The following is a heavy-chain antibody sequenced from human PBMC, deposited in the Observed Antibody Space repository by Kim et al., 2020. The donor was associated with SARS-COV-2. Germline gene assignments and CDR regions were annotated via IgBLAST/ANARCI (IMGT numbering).Heavy chain of an antibody. CDR3: ARNLVGDTDLGP. CDR2: ISYEGSTQ. CDR1: GFPFSSHV. D-gene: IGHD1-26*01. J-gene: IGHJ5*02. Sequence: SLRLSCAASGFPFSSHVMHWVRQAPGRGLEWVALISYEGSTQKYTDSVKGRFAVSRDNSKNTLFLQMNSLRPEDTAVYYCARNLVGDTDLGPWGQGTLVTVSS. V-gene: IGHV3-30*09.